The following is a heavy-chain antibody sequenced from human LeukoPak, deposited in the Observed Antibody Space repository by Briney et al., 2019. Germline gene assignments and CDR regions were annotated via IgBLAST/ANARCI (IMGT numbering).Heavy chain of an antibody. Sequence: SETLSLTCAVYGGSFSGYYWSWIRQPPGKGLEWIGEINHSGSTNYNPSLKSRVTISVDTSKNQFSLRLSSVTAADTAVYYCARGRWSSGWTRYFDYWGQGTLVTVSS. CDR1: GGSFSGYY. CDR3: ARGRWSSGWTRYFDY. D-gene: IGHD6-25*01. CDR2: INHSGST. V-gene: IGHV4-34*01. J-gene: IGHJ4*02.